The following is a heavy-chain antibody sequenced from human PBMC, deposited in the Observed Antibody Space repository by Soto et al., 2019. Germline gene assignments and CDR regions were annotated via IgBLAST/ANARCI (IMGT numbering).Heavy chain of an antibody. V-gene: IGHV3-30*18. CDR1: GFIFNTYD. D-gene: IGHD2-2*01. CDR2: ISYDGSNK. Sequence: QVQLVESGGGVVQPGRSLRLSCAASGFIFNTYDMHWVRQAPGKGLEWVAVISYDGSNKYYADSVKGRLTISRDNSKKMLYLQMNSLRPEDTAVYYCAKGQHCSSTSCYFYYYGMDVWGQATKVAVSS. J-gene: IGHJ6*02. CDR3: AKGQHCSSTSCYFYYYGMDV.